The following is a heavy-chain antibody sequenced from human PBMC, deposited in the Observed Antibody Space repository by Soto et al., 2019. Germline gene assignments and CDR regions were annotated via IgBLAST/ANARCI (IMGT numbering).Heavy chain of an antibody. CDR1: GDSVSSNSAA. D-gene: IGHD5-18*01. CDR2: TYYRSKWYN. CDR3: ARGYTAMEHVRGYYFDY. J-gene: IGHJ4*02. Sequence: SQTLSLTCAISGDSVSSNSAAWNWIRQSPSRGLEWLGRTYYRSKWYNDYAVSVKSRITINPDTSKNQFSLQLNSVTPEDTAVYYCARGYTAMEHVRGYYFDYWGQGTLVTVSS. V-gene: IGHV6-1*01.